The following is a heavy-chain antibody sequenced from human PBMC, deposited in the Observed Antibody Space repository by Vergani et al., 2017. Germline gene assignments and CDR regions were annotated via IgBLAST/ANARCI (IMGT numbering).Heavy chain of an antibody. D-gene: IGHD2-15*01. J-gene: IGHJ4*02. CDR3: ARRHCSGGSCYSFDY. CDR2: INHSGST. CDR1: GGSFSGYY. Sequence: QVQLQQWGAGLLKPSEPLSLTCAVYGGSFSGYYWRWIRQPPGKGLEWIGEINHSGSTNYNPSLKSRVTISVDTSKNQFSLKLSSVTAADTAVYYCARRHCSGGSCYSFDYWGQGTLVTVSS. V-gene: IGHV4-34*01.